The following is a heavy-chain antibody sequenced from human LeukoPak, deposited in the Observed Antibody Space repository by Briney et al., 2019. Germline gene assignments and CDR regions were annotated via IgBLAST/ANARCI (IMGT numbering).Heavy chain of an antibody. J-gene: IGHJ4*02. CDR2: IKQDGSEK. CDR1: GFTFSSYA. Sequence: GGSLRLSCAASGFTFSSYAMSWVRQAPGKGLEWVANIKQDGSEKYYVDSVKGRFTISRDNAKNPLYLQMNSLRAEDTAVYYCARDRVAVAGLDYWGQGTLVTVSS. CDR3: ARDRVAVAGLDY. V-gene: IGHV3-7*01. D-gene: IGHD6-19*01.